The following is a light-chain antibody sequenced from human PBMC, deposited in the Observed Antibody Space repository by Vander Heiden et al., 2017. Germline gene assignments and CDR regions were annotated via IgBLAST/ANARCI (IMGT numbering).Light chain of an antibody. CDR2: DAS. Sequence: DIQMTQSPSSLSASVGDRVTITCQASHDISKFLNWYQQKSGKGPKLLIYDASHLQTGVPPRFSGSGSGTHFTLTIRNLQHEDMATYYCQQFGGLPLSFGGGTKVEI. V-gene: IGKV1-33*01. CDR3: QQFGGLPLS. J-gene: IGKJ4*01. CDR1: HDISKF.